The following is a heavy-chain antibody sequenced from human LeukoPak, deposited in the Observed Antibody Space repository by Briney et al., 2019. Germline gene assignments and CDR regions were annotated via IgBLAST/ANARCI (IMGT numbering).Heavy chain of an antibody. V-gene: IGHV1-3*01. D-gene: IGHD1-26*01. CDR1: GYTFTSYA. CDR2: INAGNGNT. J-gene: IGHJ4*02. Sequence: GASVKVSCKASGYTFTSYAMHWVRQAPGQRLEWMGWINAGNGNTKYSQKFQGRVTITRDTSASTAYMELSSLRSEDTAVYYCAREKPSIVGATTLDYWGQGTLVTVSS. CDR3: AREKPSIVGATTLDY.